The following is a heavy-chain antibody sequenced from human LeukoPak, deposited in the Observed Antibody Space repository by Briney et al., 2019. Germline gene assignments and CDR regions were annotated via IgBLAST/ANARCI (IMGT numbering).Heavy chain of an antibody. J-gene: IGHJ4*02. CDR1: GFTFSIYG. D-gene: IGHD6-19*01. CDR2: ISARGDST. CDR3: AKAFGVEGGWLVALLH. Sequence: GGSLRLSCAASGFTFSIYGMNWVRQAPGRRLEWVSGISARGDSTYYADSVKGRFTISRDNSKNTLDLQMNSLRGEDTAKYYCAKAFGVEGGWLVALLHWGQGTLVTVSA. V-gene: IGHV3-23*01.